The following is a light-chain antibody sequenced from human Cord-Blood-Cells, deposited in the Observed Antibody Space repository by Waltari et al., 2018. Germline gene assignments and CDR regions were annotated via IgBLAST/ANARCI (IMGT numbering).Light chain of an antibody. Sequence: IVLTQSPGTLSLSPGERATLSCRASQSVSSSDLAWYQQKPGQAPRLIIYGASSRGTGIPDRFSGSGSGTDFTLSISRLEPEDFAVYYCQQYGSSPTFGQGTRLEIK. CDR1: QSVSSSD. J-gene: IGKJ5*01. CDR2: GAS. V-gene: IGKV3-20*01. CDR3: QQYGSSPT.